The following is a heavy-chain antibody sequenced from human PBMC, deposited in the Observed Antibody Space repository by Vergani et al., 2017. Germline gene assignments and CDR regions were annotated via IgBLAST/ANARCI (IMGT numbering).Heavy chain of an antibody. CDR3: ARDSGGYVVHHYGMDV. J-gene: IGHJ6*02. CDR1: GYTFTSYD. Sequence: QVQLVQSGAEVKKPGASVKVSCKASGYTFTSYDINWVRQATGQGLEWMGWMNPNSGNTGYAQKFQGRVTMTRNTSISTAYMELSSLRAEDTAVYYCARDSGGYVVHHYGMDVWGQGTTVTVSS. CDR2: MNPNSGNT. D-gene: IGHD3-10*01. V-gene: IGHV1-8*01.